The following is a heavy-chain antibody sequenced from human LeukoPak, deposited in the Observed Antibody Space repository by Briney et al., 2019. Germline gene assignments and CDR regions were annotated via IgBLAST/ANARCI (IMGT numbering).Heavy chain of an antibody. CDR3: AKDPVADYYDSSGPPYYFDY. D-gene: IGHD3-22*01. CDR2: ISVSGGST. CDR1: GFTFSSHA. J-gene: IGHJ4*02. V-gene: IGHV3-23*01. Sequence: GGSLRLSCVASGFTFSSHAMSWVRQAPGKGLEWVSGISVSGGSTYYADSVKGRFTISRDNSKNTLYLQMNSLRAEDTAVYYCAKDPVADYYDSSGPPYYFDYWGQGTLVTVSS.